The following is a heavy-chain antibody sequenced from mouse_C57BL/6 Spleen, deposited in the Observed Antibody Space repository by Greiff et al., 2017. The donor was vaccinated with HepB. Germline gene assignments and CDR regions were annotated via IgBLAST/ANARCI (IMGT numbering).Heavy chain of an antibody. CDR2: IDPSDSYT. V-gene: IGHV1-69*01. J-gene: IGHJ2*01. CDR1: GYTFTSYW. CDR3: ARRETGTFDY. Sequence: QVQLQQPGAELVMPGASVKLSCKASGYTFTSYWMHWVKQRPGQGLEWIGEIDPSDSYTNYNQKFKGKSTLTVDKSSSTAYMQLSSLTSEDSAVYYWARRETGTFDYWGQGTTLTVSS. D-gene: IGHD4-1*01.